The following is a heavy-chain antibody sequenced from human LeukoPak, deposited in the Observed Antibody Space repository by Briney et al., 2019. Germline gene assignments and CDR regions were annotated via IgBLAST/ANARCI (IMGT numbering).Heavy chain of an antibody. D-gene: IGHD6-6*01. J-gene: IGHJ3*02. CDR1: GGSISSYY. Sequence: SETLSLTCTVSGGSISSYYWSWIRQPAGKGLEWIGRIYTSGSTNYNPSLKSRVTMSVDTSKNQFSLKLSSVTAADTAVYYCARGASIAAFKNDAFDIWGQGTMVTVSS. CDR3: ARGASIAAFKNDAFDI. V-gene: IGHV4-4*07. CDR2: IYTSGST.